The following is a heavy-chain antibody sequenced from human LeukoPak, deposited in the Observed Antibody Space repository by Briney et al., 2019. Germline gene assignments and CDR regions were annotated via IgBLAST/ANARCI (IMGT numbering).Heavy chain of an antibody. D-gene: IGHD3-10*01. V-gene: IGHV3-66*01. CDR1: GFTVSSSY. CDR2: IYSGGST. CDR3: ARDGGSGFDY. Sequence: PGGSLRVSCAASGFTVSSSYMSWVRQAPGNGLEWVSVIYSGGSTYYADSVKGRFTISRDNSKNTLYLQMNSLRAEDTAVYYCARDGGSGFDYWGQGTLVTVSS. J-gene: IGHJ4*02.